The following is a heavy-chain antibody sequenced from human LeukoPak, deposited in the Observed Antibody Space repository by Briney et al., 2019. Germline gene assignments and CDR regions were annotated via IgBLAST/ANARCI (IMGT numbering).Heavy chain of an antibody. CDR2: IRSDGSRK. CDR3: AKWSGDYPSYYLDY. CDR1: GFTFSSFG. Sequence: GGSLRLSCAASGFTFSSFGLHWVRQAPGKGLEGVVLIRSDGSRKNYADSVKGRFTISRDTSTNTVHLQMNNLRAEDTAVYYCAKWSGDYPSYYLDYWGQGTLVTVSS. J-gene: IGHJ4*02. V-gene: IGHV3-30*02. D-gene: IGHD4-17*01.